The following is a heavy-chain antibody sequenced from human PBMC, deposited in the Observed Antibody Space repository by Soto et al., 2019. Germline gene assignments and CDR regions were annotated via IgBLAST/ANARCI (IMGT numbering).Heavy chain of an antibody. J-gene: IGHJ3*02. CDR2: IYYSGST. CDR3: ARVGYYDSSGYPQASFDI. D-gene: IGHD3-22*01. V-gene: IGHV4-59*01. CDR1: GGSISSYY. Sequence: PSETLSLTCTVSGGSISSYYWSWIRQPPGKGLEWIGYIYYSGSTNYNPSLKSRVTISVDTSKNQFSLKLSSVTAADTAVYYCARVGYYDSSGYPQASFDIWGQGTIVTVSS.